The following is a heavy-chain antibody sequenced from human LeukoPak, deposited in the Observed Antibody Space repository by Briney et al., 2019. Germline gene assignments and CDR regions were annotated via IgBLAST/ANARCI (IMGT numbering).Heavy chain of an antibody. CDR1: GFTFDDYA. Sequence: GGSLRLSCAASGFTFDDYAMHWVRQAPGKGLEWVPGISWNSGSIGYADSVKGRFTISRDNAKNSLYLQMNSLRAEDTALYYCAKATFDYWGQGTLVTVSS. V-gene: IGHV3-9*01. CDR2: ISWNSGSI. J-gene: IGHJ4*02. CDR3: AKATFDY.